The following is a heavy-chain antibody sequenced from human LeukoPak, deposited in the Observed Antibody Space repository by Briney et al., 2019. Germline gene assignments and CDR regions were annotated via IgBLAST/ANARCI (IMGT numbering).Heavy chain of an antibody. CDR1: GGSITDYY. CDR2: DYYSGST. V-gene: IGHV4-59*12. Sequence: PSETLSLTCTVSGGSITDYYWGWIRQPPGKGLEWIGYDYYSGSTYYNPSLKSRVTILVDTSKNQFSLKLSSVTAADTAVYYCARVPDYYGSGSGFYYYGMDVWGQGTTVTVSS. CDR3: ARVPDYYGSGSGFYYYGMDV. J-gene: IGHJ6*02. D-gene: IGHD3-10*01.